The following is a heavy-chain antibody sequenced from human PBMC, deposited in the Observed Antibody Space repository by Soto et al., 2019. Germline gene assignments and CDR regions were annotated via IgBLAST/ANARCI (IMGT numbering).Heavy chain of an antibody. D-gene: IGHD3-22*01. Sequence: ASVKVSFKASGYTFTSYGISWVRQAPGQGLEWMGWISAYNGNTNYAQKLQGRVTMTTDTSTSTAYMELRSLRSDDTAVYYCARLRLTYYYDSSGYPDYWGQGTLVTVSS. J-gene: IGHJ4*02. CDR2: ISAYNGNT. CDR3: ARLRLTYYYDSSGYPDY. V-gene: IGHV1-18*01. CDR1: GYTFTSYG.